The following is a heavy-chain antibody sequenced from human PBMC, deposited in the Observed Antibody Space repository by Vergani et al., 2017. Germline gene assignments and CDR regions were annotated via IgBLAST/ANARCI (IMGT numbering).Heavy chain of an antibody. CDR2: MKSDGSIT. Sequence: EVQLVESGGGLIHPGGSLRLSCEGSGFSFSGYWMHWVRQSPEKGLVWVSRMKSDGSITNYADSVKGRCTISRDKSQNTVNLQMNSLLTQDTAVYFCANSVIACNVGVAYFVMDVWGRGTTVTVSS. CDR1: GFSFSGYW. D-gene: IGHD2/OR15-2a*01. J-gene: IGHJ6*02. V-gene: IGHV3-74*02. CDR3: ANSVIACNVGVAYFVMDV.